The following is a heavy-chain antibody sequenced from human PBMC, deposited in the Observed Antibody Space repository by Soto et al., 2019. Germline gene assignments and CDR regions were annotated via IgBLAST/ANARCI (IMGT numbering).Heavy chain of an antibody. J-gene: IGHJ5*02. Sequence: SSETLSLTCTVSGGSISSYYWSWIRQPPGKGLEWIGYIYYSGSTNYNPSLKSRVTISVDTSKNQFSLKLSSVTAADTAVYYCARDSGDDYGDYWRWFDPWGQGTLVTVSS. V-gene: IGHV4-59*01. CDR1: GGSISSYY. CDR3: ARDSGDDYGDYWRWFDP. D-gene: IGHD4-17*01. CDR2: IYYSGST.